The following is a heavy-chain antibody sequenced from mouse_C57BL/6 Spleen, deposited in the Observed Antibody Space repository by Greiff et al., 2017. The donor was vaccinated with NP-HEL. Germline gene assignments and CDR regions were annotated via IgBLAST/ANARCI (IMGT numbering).Heavy chain of an antibody. CDR3: ARRGGYYAMDY. CDR1: GYSITSGYY. V-gene: IGHV3-6*01. J-gene: IGHJ4*01. Sequence: EVKLQQSGPGLVKPSQSLSLTCSVTGYSITSGYYWNWIRQFPGNKLEWMGYISYDGSNNYNPSLKNRISITRDTSKNQFFLKLNSVTTEDTATYYCARRGGYYAMDYWGQGTSVTVSS. CDR2: ISYDGSN.